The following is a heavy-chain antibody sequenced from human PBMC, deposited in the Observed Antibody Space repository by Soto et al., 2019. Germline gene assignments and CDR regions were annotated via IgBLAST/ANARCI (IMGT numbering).Heavy chain of an antibody. Sequence: GSLRLSCSPSGXTLSSDAMSWVRQAPVKGLEWVSAIIGSGGSKYYADSVKCRFTTSRDNSKYTLYLQMNSLRDEVTAVYYSAKRGGGIFRIAAAGPRSWGQGTLGTVSS. CDR3: AKRGGGIFRIAAAGPRS. J-gene: IGHJ5*02. V-gene: IGHV3-23*01. CDR2: IIGSGGSK. CDR1: GXTLSSDA. D-gene: IGHD6-13*01.